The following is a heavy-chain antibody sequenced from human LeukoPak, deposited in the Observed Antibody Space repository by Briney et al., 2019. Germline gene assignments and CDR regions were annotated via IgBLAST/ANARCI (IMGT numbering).Heavy chain of an antibody. Sequence: GGSLRLSCAVSGFTFSSHSMPWVRQAPGKGLEWLTTIWYDGSNKYYAGSVRGRFTISRDNSKNTLYLQMNSLRAEDTGLYYCARGGASLAAPDYWGQGALVTVSS. CDR1: GFTFSSHS. CDR2: IWYDGSNK. J-gene: IGHJ4*02. D-gene: IGHD6-13*01. CDR3: ARGGASLAAPDY. V-gene: IGHV3-33*01.